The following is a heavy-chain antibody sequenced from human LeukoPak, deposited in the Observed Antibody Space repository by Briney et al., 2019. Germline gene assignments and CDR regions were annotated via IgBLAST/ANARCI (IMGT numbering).Heavy chain of an antibody. CDR2: IIPIFGTA. D-gene: IGHD3-9*01. CDR3: AREGGSRYFDFDWFDP. Sequence: SVKVSCKASGYTFTGYYMHWVRQAPGQGLEWMGRIIPIFGTANYAQKFQGRVTITTDESTSTAYMELSGLRSEDTAVYYCAREGGSRYFDFDWFDPWGQGTLVTVSS. J-gene: IGHJ5*02. V-gene: IGHV1-69*05. CDR1: GYTFTGYY.